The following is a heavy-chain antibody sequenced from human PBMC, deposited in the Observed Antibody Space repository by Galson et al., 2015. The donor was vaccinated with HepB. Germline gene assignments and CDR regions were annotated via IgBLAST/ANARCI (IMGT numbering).Heavy chain of an antibody. CDR3: ARVGRSSGYYSDY. V-gene: IGHV4-59*08. CDR1: GGSISSYY. D-gene: IGHD3-22*01. J-gene: IGHJ4*02. Sequence: SETLSLTCTVSGGSISSYYWSWIRQPPGKGLEWIGYIYYSGSTNYNPSLKSRVTISVDTSKNQFSLKLSSVTAADTAVYYCARVGRSSGYYSDYWGQGTLVTVSS. CDR2: IYYSGST.